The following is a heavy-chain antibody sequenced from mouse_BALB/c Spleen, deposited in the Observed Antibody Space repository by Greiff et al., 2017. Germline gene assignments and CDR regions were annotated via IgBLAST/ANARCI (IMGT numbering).Heavy chain of an antibody. CDR2: INPSTGYT. CDR1: GYTFTSYW. D-gene: IGHD1-1*01. V-gene: IGHV1-7*01. CDR3: ARHYYGSHWYFDV. J-gene: IGHJ1*01. Sequence: QVQLKQSGAELAKPGASVKMSCKASGYTFTSYWMHWVKQRPGQGLEWIGYINPSTGYTEYNQKFKDKATLTADKSSSTAYMQLSSLTSEDSAVYYCARHYYGSHWYFDVWGAGTTVTVSS.